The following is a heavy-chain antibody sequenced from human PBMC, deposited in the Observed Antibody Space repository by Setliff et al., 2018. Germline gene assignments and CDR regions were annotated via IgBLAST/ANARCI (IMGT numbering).Heavy chain of an antibody. CDR2: IFTSGST. CDR1: GGSVSTFY. Sequence: SETLSLTCRVSGGSVSTFYWTWIRQPPGKGLEWIGYIFTSGSTQYNPSLKSRATISRDTSSNQFSLKLSSVTAADTAIYSCAKFSSVPGSRFFDYWGQGALVTVSS. CDR3: AKFSSVPGSRFFDY. D-gene: IGHD2-2*01. J-gene: IGHJ4*02. V-gene: IGHV4-4*09.